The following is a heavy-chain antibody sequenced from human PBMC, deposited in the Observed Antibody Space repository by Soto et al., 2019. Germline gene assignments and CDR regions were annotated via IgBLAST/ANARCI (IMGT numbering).Heavy chain of an antibody. CDR3: ARQQITMVRGVINWFDP. CDR1: GGSISSSSYY. CDR2: IYYSGST. V-gene: IGHV4-39*01. J-gene: IGHJ5*02. Sequence: SETLSLTCTVSGGSISSSSYYWGWIRQPPGKGLEWIGSIYYSGSTYYNPSLKSRVTISVDTSKNQFSLKLSSVTAAHTAVYYCARQQITMVRGVINWFDPWGQGTLVTVSS. D-gene: IGHD3-10*01.